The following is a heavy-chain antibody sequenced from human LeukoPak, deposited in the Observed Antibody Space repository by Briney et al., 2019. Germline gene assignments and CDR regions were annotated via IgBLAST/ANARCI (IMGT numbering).Heavy chain of an antibody. Sequence: PGGSLRLSCAASRFTFSSYAMNWVRQAPGKGLEWVSGISGSGGTTYYADSMKGRFTISRDNSKNTLYLQMNSLRGEDTAVYYCAKWGIAVAGTRFHYFDYWGQGTLVTVSS. CDR1: RFTFSSYA. CDR3: AKWGIAVAGTRFHYFDY. V-gene: IGHV3-23*01. CDR2: ISGSGGTT. D-gene: IGHD6-19*01. J-gene: IGHJ4*02.